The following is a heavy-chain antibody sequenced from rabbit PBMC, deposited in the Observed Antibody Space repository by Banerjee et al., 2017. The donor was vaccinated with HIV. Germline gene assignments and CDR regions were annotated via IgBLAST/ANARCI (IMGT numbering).Heavy chain of an antibody. D-gene: IGHD4-1*01. CDR3: ARDLAGVIGWNFGL. CDR2: INTSSGNT. V-gene: IGHV1S45*01. Sequence: QEQLVESGGGLVQPGGSLTLSCKASGFDFSYYWMSWVRQAPGKGLEWIACINTSSGNTVYATWAKGRFTISKTSSTTVTLQMTSLTAADTATYFCARDLAGVIGWNFGLWGQGTLVTVS. J-gene: IGHJ3*01. CDR1: GFDFSYYW.